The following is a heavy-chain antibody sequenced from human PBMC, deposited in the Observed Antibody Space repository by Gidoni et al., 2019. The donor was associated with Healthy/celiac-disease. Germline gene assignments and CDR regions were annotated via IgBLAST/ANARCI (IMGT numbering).Heavy chain of an antibody. CDR1: GGSISSGGYY. J-gene: IGHJ5*02. V-gene: IGHV4-31*03. CDR2: IYYSGST. CDR3: ARVVVPAAIMFSIWFDP. Sequence: QVQLQESGPGLVKPSQTLSLTCTVSGGSISSGGYYWSWIRQHPGKGLEWIGYIYYSGSTYYNPSLKSRVTISVDTSKNQFSLKLSSVTAADTAVYYCARVVVPAAIMFSIWFDPWGQGTLVTVSS. D-gene: IGHD2-2*01.